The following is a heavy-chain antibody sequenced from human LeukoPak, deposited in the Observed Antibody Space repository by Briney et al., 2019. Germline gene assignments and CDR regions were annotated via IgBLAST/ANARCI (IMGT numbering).Heavy chain of an antibody. CDR1: GFTFSTYA. V-gene: IGHV4-34*08. CDR2: INHSGST. D-gene: IGHD6-13*01. CDR3: ATIAAAGTFYYYGMDV. J-gene: IGHJ6*02. Sequence: GSLRLSCAASGFTFSTYAVNWIRQPPGKGLEWIGEINHSGSTNYNPSLKSRVTISVDTSKNQFSLKLSSVTAADTAVYYCATIAAAGTFYYYGMDVWGQGTTVTVSS.